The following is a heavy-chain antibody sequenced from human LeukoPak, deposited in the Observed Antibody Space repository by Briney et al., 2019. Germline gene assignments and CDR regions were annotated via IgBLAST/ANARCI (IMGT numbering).Heavy chain of an antibody. CDR3: ARRTASGMESKYFDY. V-gene: IGHV3-48*03. Sequence: PGGSLRLSCAASGFTFSSYEMNWVRQAPGKGLEWVSYISSSGSTIYYADSVKGRFTISRDNAKNSLYLQMNSLRAEDTAVYYCARRTASGMESKYFDYWGQGTLVTVSS. CDR2: ISSSGSTI. D-gene: IGHD3-10*01. CDR1: GFTFSSYE. J-gene: IGHJ4*02.